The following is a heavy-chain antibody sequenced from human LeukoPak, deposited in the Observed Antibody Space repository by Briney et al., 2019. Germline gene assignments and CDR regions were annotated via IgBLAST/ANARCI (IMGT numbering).Heavy chain of an antibody. D-gene: IGHD3-22*01. V-gene: IGHV1-18*01. J-gene: IGHJ4*02. CDR1: GYTFTSYG. CDR2: ISAYNGNT. CDR3: ARVDGYDSSGPMGGYLDY. Sequence: ASVKVSCKASGYTFTSYGISWVRQAPGQGLEWMGWISAYNGNTNYAQKLQGRVTMTTDTSTSTAYMELRSLRSDDTAVYYCARVDGYDSSGPMGGYLDYWGQGTLVTVSS.